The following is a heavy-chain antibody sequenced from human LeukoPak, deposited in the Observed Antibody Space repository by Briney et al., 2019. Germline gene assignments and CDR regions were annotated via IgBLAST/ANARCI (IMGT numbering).Heavy chain of an antibody. V-gene: IGHV4-31*03. Sequence: SQTLSLTCTVSGGSVSSGGDYWSWIRQRPGKSLEWVWYIYYTGSTNFNPSLKSGVIISLDTSKNQFSLKLTSVTVADTAVYYCARGKVAGTRFDFWGQGTLVTVSS. CDR1: GGSVSSGGDY. CDR3: ARGKVAGTRFDF. CDR2: IYYTGST. J-gene: IGHJ4*02. D-gene: IGHD1-7*01.